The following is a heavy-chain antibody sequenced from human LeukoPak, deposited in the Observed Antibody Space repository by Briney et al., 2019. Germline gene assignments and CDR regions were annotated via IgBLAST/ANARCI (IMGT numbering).Heavy chain of an antibody. CDR1: GFTFDDYA. CDR3: AKVTGD. CDR2: ISWNSGSI. D-gene: IGHD3-10*01. V-gene: IGHV3-9*01. J-gene: IGHJ4*02. Sequence: GRSLRLSCAASGFTFDDYAMHWVRQAPGKGLEWVSGISWNSGSIGYADSVKGRFTISRDNAKNSLYLQMNSLRAEDTALYYCAKVTGDWGQGTLVTVSS.